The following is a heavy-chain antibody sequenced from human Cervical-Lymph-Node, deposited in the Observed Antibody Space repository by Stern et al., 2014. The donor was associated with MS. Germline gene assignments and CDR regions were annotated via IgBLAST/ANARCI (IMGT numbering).Heavy chain of an antibody. CDR3: AKDISSGWNGGYFQH. J-gene: IGHJ1*01. D-gene: IGHD6-19*01. CDR2: IKCNSERT. V-gene: IGHV3-9*01. CDR1: GFTFDDYA. Sequence: EVQLVQSGGGLVQPGRSLRLSCAASGFTFDDYAMHWVRQAPGKGLEWVSAIKCNSERTAYADSVKGRFTISRDNAKNSLYLQMSSLRAEDTALYYCAKDISSGWNGGYFQHWGQGTLVTVSS.